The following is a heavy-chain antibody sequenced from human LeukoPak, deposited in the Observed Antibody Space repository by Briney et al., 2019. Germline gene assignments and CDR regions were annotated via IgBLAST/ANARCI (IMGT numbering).Heavy chain of an antibody. J-gene: IGHJ3*01. CDR2: ISAYSTYNGNT. CDR1: GYTFTSYG. CDR3: AKADRYCSDGSCHVPDAFDF. D-gene: IGHD2-15*01. Sequence: APVKVSCKASGYTFTSYGISWVRQAPGQGPEWMGWISAYSTYNGNTNYAQKFQGRVTMTTDTSTSTAYLELRSLRSDDTAVYYCAKADRYCSDGSCHVPDAFDFWGQGTMVTVSS. V-gene: IGHV1-18*01.